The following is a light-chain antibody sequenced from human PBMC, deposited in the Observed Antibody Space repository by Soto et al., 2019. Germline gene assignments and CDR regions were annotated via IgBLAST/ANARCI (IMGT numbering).Light chain of an antibody. CDR3: QQGNSFPLT. CDR2: AAS. Sequence: DIQMTQSPSTVSASVGDRVTITCRASQGISRVLGWYQQKPGNAPKILIFAASSLQSGVPSRFSGSGSGTDFTLTISSLQPEDFATYYCQQGNSFPLTFGGGTKVDIK. J-gene: IGKJ4*01. V-gene: IGKV1-12*01. CDR1: QGISRV.